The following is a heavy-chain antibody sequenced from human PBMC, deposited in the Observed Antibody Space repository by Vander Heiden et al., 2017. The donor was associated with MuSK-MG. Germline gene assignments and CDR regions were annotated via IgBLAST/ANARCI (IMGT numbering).Heavy chain of an antibody. CDR3: ARDGDYGDYVFYGDY. J-gene: IGHJ4*01. V-gene: IGHV1-3*01. CDR1: GETVTSYA. D-gene: IGHD4-17*01. CDR2: INAGNGNT. Sequence: QVQLVQSGAEVKKPGSSVMVSCNASGETVTSYAMHWVRQAPGQRLEWMGWINAGNGNTKYSQKFQGRVTITRDTSASTAYMELSSLRSEDTAVYYCARDGDYGDYVFYGDYWGHGTLVTVSS.